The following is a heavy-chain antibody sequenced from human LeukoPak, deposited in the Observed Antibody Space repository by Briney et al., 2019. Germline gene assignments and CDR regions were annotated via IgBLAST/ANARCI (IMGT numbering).Heavy chain of an antibody. D-gene: IGHD3-10*01. J-gene: IGHJ4*02. V-gene: IGHV1-69*11. CDR1: GGTFSSYA. Sequence: SVKVSCKASGGTFSSYAISWVRQAPGQGLEWMGRIIPILRTPNYAQNFQGRVTITTDESTSTAYMELSSLRSEDTAVYYCARDAGLYGSVPQRNWGQGTLVAVSS. CDR3: ARDAGLYGSVPQRN. CDR2: IIPILRTP.